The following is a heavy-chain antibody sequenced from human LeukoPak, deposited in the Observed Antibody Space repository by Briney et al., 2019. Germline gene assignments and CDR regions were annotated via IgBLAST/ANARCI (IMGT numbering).Heavy chain of an antibody. CDR2: INPNSGGT. CDR1: VYTFTGYY. CDR3: ARGPVLQLWLKDPIVSGDY. Sequence: GASVNVSCKASVYTFTGYYMHWVRPAPGQGLEWMGWINPNSGGTNYPQKFQGRVTMTRDTSISTAYMELSRLRSDDTAVYYCARGPVLQLWLKDPIVSGDYWGQGTLVTVSS. D-gene: IGHD5-18*01. V-gene: IGHV1-2*02. J-gene: IGHJ4*02.